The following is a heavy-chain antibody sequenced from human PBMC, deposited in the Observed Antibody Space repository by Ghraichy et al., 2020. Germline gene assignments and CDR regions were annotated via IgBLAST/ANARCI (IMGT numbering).Heavy chain of an antibody. J-gene: IGHJ4*02. CDR3: AREGEGGAAFDY. CDR2: IYYSGST. CDR1: GGSISSYY. D-gene: IGHD3-16*01. Sequence: SETLSLTCTVSGGSISSYYWSWIRQPPGKRLEWIGYIYYSGSTNYNPSLKSRVTISVDTSKNQFSLKLSSVTAADTAVYYCAREGEGGAAFDYWGQGTLVTVSS. V-gene: IGHV4-59*01.